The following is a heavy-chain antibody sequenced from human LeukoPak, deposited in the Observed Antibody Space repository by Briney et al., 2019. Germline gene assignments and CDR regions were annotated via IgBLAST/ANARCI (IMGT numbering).Heavy chain of an antibody. Sequence: GGSLRLSCAASGFTFSSYSMHWVRQAPGRGRDYVSFISVNGGSTYYANSVKGRFTISRDNSKNTLYLQMNSLRAEDTAVYYCAKGQYRSGWYYFDYWGQGTLVTVSA. D-gene: IGHD6-19*01. CDR3: AKGQYRSGWYYFDY. CDR1: GFTFSSYS. J-gene: IGHJ4*02. CDR2: ISVNGGST. V-gene: IGHV3-64*01.